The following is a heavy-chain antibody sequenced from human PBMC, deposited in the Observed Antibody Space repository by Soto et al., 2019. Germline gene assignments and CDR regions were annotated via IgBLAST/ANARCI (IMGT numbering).Heavy chain of an antibody. D-gene: IGHD6-6*01. CDR2: IKQDGSEK. CDR3: AREEGAARYYYYYGMDV. Sequence: EVQLVESGGGLVQPGGSLRLSCAASGFTFSSYWMSWVRQAPGKGLEWVANIKQDGSEKYYVDSVKGRFTISRDNAKNSLYLQMNSLRAEDTAVYYCAREEGAARYYYYYGMDVWGQGTTVTVSS. J-gene: IGHJ6*02. CDR1: GFTFSSYW. V-gene: IGHV3-7*01.